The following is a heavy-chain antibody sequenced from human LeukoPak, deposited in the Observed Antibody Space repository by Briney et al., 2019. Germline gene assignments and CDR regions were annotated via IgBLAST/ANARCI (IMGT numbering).Heavy chain of an antibody. J-gene: IGHJ4*02. V-gene: IGHV1-18*01. CDR2: ISGSNGNT. CDR3: ARSGRGTYYYFDL. CDR1: GYTFTTYN. D-gene: IGHD1-26*01. Sequence: GASVKVSCKASGYTFTTYNINWVRQAPGQGLEWVGWISGSNGNTYYAQSFQGRVTMTTDVSTGTAYMDLRNLGFDDTAVYFCARSGRGTYYYFDLWGQGTLVSVSS.